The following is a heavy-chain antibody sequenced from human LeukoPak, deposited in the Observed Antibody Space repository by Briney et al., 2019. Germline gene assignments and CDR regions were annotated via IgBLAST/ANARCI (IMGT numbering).Heavy chain of an antibody. Sequence: GGSLRLSCAASGFTFSSYWMSWVRQAPGKGLEWVSSISSSSNYIYYTDSVKGRFTISRDNAKNSLYLQMNSLRAEDTAVYYCASLLGITGTRIDYWGQGTLVTVSS. CDR1: GFTFSSYW. V-gene: IGHV3-21*01. J-gene: IGHJ4*02. CDR2: ISSSSNYI. CDR3: ASLLGITGTRIDY. D-gene: IGHD1-7*01.